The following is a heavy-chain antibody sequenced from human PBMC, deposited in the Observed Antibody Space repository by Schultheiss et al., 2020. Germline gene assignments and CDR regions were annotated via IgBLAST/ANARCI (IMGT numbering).Heavy chain of an antibody. CDR1: GGSFSGYY. CDR2: IYYSGST. D-gene: IGHD1-26*01. J-gene: IGHJ3*02. Sequence: SETLSLTCAVYGGSFSGYYWSWIRQPPGKGLEWIGYIYYSGSTNYNPSLKSRVTISVDTSKNQFSLKLSSVTAADTAVYYCAGQGGSWREAFDIWGQGTTVTVSS. CDR3: AGQGGSWREAFDI. V-gene: IGHV4-59*01.